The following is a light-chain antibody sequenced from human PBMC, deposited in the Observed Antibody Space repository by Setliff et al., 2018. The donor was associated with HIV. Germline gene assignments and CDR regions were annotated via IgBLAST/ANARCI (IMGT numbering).Light chain of an antibody. Sequence: QSALTQPPPASGSPGQSVTISCTGTSSDVGGYNYVSWYQQHPGKAPKLMIYEITKRPSGVPDRFSGSKSGNTASLTVSGLQTEDEADYYCCSYASSNSFVFGTGTKV. CDR1: SSDVGGYNY. J-gene: IGLJ1*01. CDR3: CSYASSNSFV. CDR2: EIT. V-gene: IGLV2-8*01.